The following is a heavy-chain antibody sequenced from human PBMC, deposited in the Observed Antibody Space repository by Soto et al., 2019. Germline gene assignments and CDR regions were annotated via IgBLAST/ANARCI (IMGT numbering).Heavy chain of an antibody. CDR1: GFTFSTFA. Sequence: EVQLLESGGGLVQPGGSLSLSCAASGFTFSTFAMNWVRQAPGKGLECVSAISGTGGTTYFADSVKGRFTISRDNSKHTLFLQMNSLRAEDTAVYYCAIDHTWIQTRMDVWGQGTTVTVS. V-gene: IGHV3-23*01. CDR2: ISGTGGTT. J-gene: IGHJ6*02. CDR3: AIDHTWIQTRMDV. D-gene: IGHD5-18*01.